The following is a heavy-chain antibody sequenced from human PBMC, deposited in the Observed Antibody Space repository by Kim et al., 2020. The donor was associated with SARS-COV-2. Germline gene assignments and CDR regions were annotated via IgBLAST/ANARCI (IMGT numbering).Heavy chain of an antibody. Sequence: GGSLRLSCAASGFTFGEYWMSWVRQAPGKGLEWVADIKGDESKSYYVDSVKGRFTISRDNAKNSLYLQMNSLRAEDTAIYYCARGNGDSVVVPVSDHCGFDVGGQGPAVTVPS. D-gene: IGHD2-21*01. CDR2: IKGDESKS. CDR3: ARGNGDSVVVPVSDHCGFDV. V-gene: IGHV3-7*05. CDR1: GFTFGEYW. J-gene: IGHJ6*02.